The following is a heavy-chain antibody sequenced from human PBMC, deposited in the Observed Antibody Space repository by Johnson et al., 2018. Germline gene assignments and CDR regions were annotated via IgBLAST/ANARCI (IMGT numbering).Heavy chain of an antibody. Sequence: EVQLQESGGSLVQPGGSLRVSCAASGFTFSTYAMNWVRQTPGKGLEWVSAISGRGEGPYYADSVKGRFTISRDNSKNTRYLQMNSLTAEDTAGYYCAKEVRYGWGALDIWGHGTMVTVSS. J-gene: IGHJ3*02. V-gene: IGHV3-23*01. CDR2: ISGRGEGP. CDR3: AKEVRYGWGALDI. D-gene: IGHD3-10*01. CDR1: GFTFSTYA.